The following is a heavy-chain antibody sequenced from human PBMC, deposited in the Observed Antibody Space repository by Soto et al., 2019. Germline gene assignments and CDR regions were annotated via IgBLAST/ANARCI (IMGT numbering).Heavy chain of an antibody. D-gene: IGHD7-27*01. CDR3: ARDLSWGSNWYYYMDV. Sequence: GGSLRLSCATSGFILSDCAMNWVRQAPGKGLEWVSYISSSSSVIDYADSVKGRFTVSRDNARNSLYLQMNSMRAEDTAVYYCARDLSWGSNWYYYMDVWGKGTTVTVSS. J-gene: IGHJ6*03. V-gene: IGHV3-48*01. CDR1: GFILSDCA. CDR2: ISSSSSVI.